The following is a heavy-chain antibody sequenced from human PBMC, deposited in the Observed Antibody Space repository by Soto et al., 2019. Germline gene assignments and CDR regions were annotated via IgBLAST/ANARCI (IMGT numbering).Heavy chain of an antibody. V-gene: IGHV1-8*01. CDR2: MNPFSGNA. CDR3: TRGQGNH. Sequence: QVQLVQSGAEVQKPGASVRVSCKASGYTFTSYEIYWVRQATGQGLEWMGWMNPFSGNAVYTQKFQDRVTMTRDTSINTAYMEMSGLRSEDTAVYYCTRGQGNHWGQGSLVTVSS. CDR1: GYTFTSYE. J-gene: IGHJ4*02.